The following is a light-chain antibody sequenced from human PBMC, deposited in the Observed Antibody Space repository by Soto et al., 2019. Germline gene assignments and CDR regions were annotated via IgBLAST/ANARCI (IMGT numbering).Light chain of an antibody. V-gene: IGLV2-14*01. CDR2: DVS. Sequence: QSVLTQPASVSGSPGQSITISCTGTSSDVGGYNYLSWYQQHPGKAPKLMIYDVSNRPSGVSNRFSGSKSANTASLTISGLQAEDEADYYCSSYTGSSTYVVFGGGTNSPS. CDR1: SSDVGGYNY. CDR3: SSYTGSSTYVV. J-gene: IGLJ2*01.